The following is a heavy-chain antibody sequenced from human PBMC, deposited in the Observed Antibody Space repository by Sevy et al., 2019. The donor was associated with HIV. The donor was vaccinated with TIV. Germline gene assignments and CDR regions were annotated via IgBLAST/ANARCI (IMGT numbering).Heavy chain of an antibody. J-gene: IGHJ4*02. CDR1: GFTFSSYS. D-gene: IGHD2-15*01. CDR2: ISSSSSYI. V-gene: IGHV3-21*01. CDR3: ARGGRYCSGGSCYLNDY. Sequence: GGSLILSCAASGFTFSSYSMNWVRQAPGKGLEWVSSISSSSSYIYYADSVKGRFTISRDNAKNSLYLQMNSLRAEDTAVYYCARGGRYCSGGSCYLNDYWGQGTLVTVSS.